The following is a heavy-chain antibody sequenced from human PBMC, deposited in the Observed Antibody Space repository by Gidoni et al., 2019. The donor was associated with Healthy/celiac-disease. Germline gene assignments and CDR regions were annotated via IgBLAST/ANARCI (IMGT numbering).Heavy chain of an antibody. CDR2: IYYSGST. CDR3: ARGITIFGVVRNWFDP. CDR1: GGSISSGGYY. V-gene: IGHV4-31*03. Sequence: QVQLQESGPGLVKPSQTLSLTCTVSGGSISSGGYYWSWIRQHPGKGLEWIGYIYYSGSTYYNPSLKSRVTISVDTSKNQFSRKLSSVTAADTAVYYCARGITIFGVVRNWFDPWGQGTLVTVSS. D-gene: IGHD3-3*01. J-gene: IGHJ5*02.